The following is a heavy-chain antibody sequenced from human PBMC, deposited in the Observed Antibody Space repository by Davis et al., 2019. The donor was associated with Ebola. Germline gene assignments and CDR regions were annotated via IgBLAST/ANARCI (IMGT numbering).Heavy chain of an antibody. V-gene: IGHV2-70*01. D-gene: IGHD3-10*01. Sequence: SGPTLVNPTQTLTLTCTFSGFSLSTSGMCVSWIRQPPGKALEWLDLIDWDDDKYSSTSLKTRLTISKDTSKNQVVLTMTNMDPVDTATYYCARIRGVQGVTHYYYYGMDVWGQGTTVTVSS. CDR1: GFSLSTSGMC. CDR3: ARIRGVQGVTHYYYYGMDV. J-gene: IGHJ6*02. CDR2: IDWDDDK.